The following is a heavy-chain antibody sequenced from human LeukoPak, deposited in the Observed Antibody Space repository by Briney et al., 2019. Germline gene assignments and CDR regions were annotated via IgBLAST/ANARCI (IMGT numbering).Heavy chain of an antibody. CDR3: ARARSWPEHAFDI. CDR2: IKRDGGEE. Sequence: GGSLRLSCAASGFTFSSYWMSWVRQAPGKGLERVANIKRDGGEEYYVESVKGRFTISRDNSKNMLSLQMNSLRAEDTAVYYCARARSWPEHAFDIWGQGTMVTVSS. V-gene: IGHV3-7*05. D-gene: IGHD5-24*01. J-gene: IGHJ3*02. CDR1: GFTFSSYW.